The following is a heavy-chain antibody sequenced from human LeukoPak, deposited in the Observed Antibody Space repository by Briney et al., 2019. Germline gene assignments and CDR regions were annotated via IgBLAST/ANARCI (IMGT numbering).Heavy chain of an antibody. Sequence: SETLSLTCTVSGGSISSYYWSWIRQPPGKGLGWIGYIYYSGSTNYNPSLKSRVTISVDTSKNQFSLKLSSVTAADTAVYYCARAYSYAPWYFDYWGQGTLVAVSS. D-gene: IGHD2-2*01. J-gene: IGHJ4*02. CDR1: GGSISSYY. CDR3: ARAYSYAPWYFDY. V-gene: IGHV4-59*01. CDR2: IYYSGST.